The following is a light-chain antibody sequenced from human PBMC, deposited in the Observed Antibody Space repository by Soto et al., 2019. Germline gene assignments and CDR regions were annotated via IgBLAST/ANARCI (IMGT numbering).Light chain of an antibody. CDR3: AAWDDSLGAYV. CDR1: NSNIGTNT. CDR2: TNN. J-gene: IGLJ1*01. V-gene: IGLV1-44*01. Sequence: QSVLTQPPSASATPGQRVTISCSGSNSNIGTNTVNWYQQLPGTAPRLLIYTNNQRPSGVPQRFSGSKTGTSASLAIGGLQFEDGADYYCAAWDDSLGAYVFGTGTRSPS.